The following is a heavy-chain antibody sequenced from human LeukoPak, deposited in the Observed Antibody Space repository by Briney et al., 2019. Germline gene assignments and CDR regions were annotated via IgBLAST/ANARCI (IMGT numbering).Heavy chain of an antibody. Sequence: GGSLRLSCAASGFTFSSYAMSWVRQAPGKGLEWVSAISGSGGSTYYADSVKGRFTISRDNSKNTLYLQMNSLRAEDTAVYYCAKAGGGGGITIFGAGFDYWGQGTLVTVSS. CDR3: AKAGGGGGITIFGAGFDY. D-gene: IGHD3-3*01. CDR2: ISGSGGST. V-gene: IGHV3-23*01. J-gene: IGHJ4*02. CDR1: GFTFSSYA.